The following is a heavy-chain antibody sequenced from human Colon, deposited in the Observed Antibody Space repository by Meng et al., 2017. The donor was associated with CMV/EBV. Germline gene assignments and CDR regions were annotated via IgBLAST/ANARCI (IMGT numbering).Heavy chain of an antibody. D-gene: IGHD5-12*01. CDR2: IYYSGTT. V-gene: IGHV4-39*07. J-gene: IGHJ4*02. CDR1: GASISSMIYY. CDR3: ARSSGYKAFLDY. Sequence: SGTLSPTCNVSGASISSMIYYWGWIRQSPGKGREWIESIYYSGTTYHSPSFTNRVTLSIDTSKNQFSMSPRSVSVADTAGYYCARSSGYKAFLDYWGPGRQVTVSS.